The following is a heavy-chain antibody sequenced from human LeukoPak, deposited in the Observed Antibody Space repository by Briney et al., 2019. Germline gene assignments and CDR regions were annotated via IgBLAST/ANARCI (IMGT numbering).Heavy chain of an antibody. J-gene: IGHJ4*02. CDR3: ARERRSPLLRLVIKPPDY. CDR2: ISSSGSTI. D-gene: IGHD3-9*01. CDR1: GFTFSDYY. V-gene: IGHV3-11*01. Sequence: PWGSLRLSCAASGFTFSDYYMSWIRQAPGKGLEWVSYISSSGSTIYYADSVKGRFTISRDNAKNSLYLQMNSLRAEDTAVYYCARERRSPLLRLVIKPPDYWGQGTLVTVSS.